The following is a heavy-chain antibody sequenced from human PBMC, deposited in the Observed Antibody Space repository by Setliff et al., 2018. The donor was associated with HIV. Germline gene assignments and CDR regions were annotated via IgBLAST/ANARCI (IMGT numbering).Heavy chain of an antibody. CDR1: GYSISSGYY. CDR2: IHHSGNT. CDR3: ARHDITLVRGLV. Sequence: SETLSLTCPFSGYSISSGYYWGWIRQPPGRGLEWIGAIHHSGNTYYNPSLKSRVTISVDTYQNLFSLKVNSVTAADTAVYYCARHDITLVRGLVWGQGTTVPVSS. J-gene: IGHJ6*02. D-gene: IGHD3-10*01. V-gene: IGHV4-38-2*01.